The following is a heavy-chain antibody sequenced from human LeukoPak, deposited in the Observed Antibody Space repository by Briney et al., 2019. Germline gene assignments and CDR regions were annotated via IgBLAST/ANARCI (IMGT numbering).Heavy chain of an antibody. CDR2: INSVGSST. CDR1: GFTFSSFW. Sequence: GGSLRLSCAASGFTFSSFWMHWVRQAPGKGLVWVSRINSVGSSTSYAESVKGRFTISRDNAKNTLYLQMNSLRAEDTAVYYCARERTSGWDAFDFWGQGTLVTVSS. CDR3: ARERTSGWDAFDF. J-gene: IGHJ4*02. V-gene: IGHV3-74*01. D-gene: IGHD6-19*01.